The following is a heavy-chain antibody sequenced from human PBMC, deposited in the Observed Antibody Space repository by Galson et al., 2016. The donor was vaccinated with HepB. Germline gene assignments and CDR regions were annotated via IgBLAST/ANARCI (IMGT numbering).Heavy chain of an antibody. Sequence: SVKVSCKVSGYNLAELSMHWVRQAPGKGLEWMGGFDPEDGETIYAQKFQGRVTMTEDTSTDTAYMELSSLRSEDTAVYYCATGRRAAAGLDAFDIWGQGTMVTVSS. CDR2: FDPEDGET. D-gene: IGHD6-13*01. CDR3: ATGRRAAAGLDAFDI. J-gene: IGHJ3*02. CDR1: GYNLAELS. V-gene: IGHV1-24*01.